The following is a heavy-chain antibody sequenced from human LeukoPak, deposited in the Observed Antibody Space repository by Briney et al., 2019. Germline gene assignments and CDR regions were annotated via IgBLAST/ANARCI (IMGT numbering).Heavy chain of an antibody. D-gene: IGHD3-22*01. J-gene: IGHJ4*02. CDR1: GFTFSNYW. CDR2: INTDGSST. V-gene: IGHV3-74*01. Sequence: GGSLRLSCAASGFTFSNYWMHWVRQAPGKGLVWVSRINTDGSSTSYVDSVKGRFTISRDNAKNTYLQMNSLRAEDTAVYYCARGRYDSSGSYSLFDYWGQGTLVTVSS. CDR3: ARGRYDSSGSYSLFDY.